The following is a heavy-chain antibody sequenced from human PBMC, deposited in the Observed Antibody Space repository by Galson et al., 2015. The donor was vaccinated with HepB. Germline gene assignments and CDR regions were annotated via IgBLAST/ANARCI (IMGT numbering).Heavy chain of an antibody. Sequence: VKVSCKASGGTFSSYAISWVRQAPGQGLEWMGGIIPIFGTANYAQKFQGRVTITADESTSTAYMELSSLRSEDTAVYYCARNERGGYYDSSGYTKWGQGTLVTVSS. CDR1: GGTFSSYA. CDR3: ARNERGGYYDSSGYTK. CDR2: IIPIFGTA. J-gene: IGHJ4*02. D-gene: IGHD3-22*01. V-gene: IGHV1-69*13.